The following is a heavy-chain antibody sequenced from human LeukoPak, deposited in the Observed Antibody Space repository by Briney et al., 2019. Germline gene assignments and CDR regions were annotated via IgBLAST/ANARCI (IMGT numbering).Heavy chain of an antibody. CDR1: GFTFSSYC. D-gene: IGHD1-1*01. CDR2: IKQDGSEK. J-gene: IGHJ4*02. Sequence: GGSLRLSCAASGFTFSSYCMSWVRQAPGKGLEWVANIKQDGSEKYYVDSVKGRFTISSDNAKNSLYLQMNSLRAEDTAVYYCARGFIKLDYWGQGTLVTVSS. V-gene: IGHV3-7*01. CDR3: ARGFIKLDY.